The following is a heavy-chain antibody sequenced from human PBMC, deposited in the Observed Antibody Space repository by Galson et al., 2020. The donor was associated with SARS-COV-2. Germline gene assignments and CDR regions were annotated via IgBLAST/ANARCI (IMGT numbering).Heavy chain of an antibody. J-gene: IGHJ4*02. Sequence: GESLKISCRTSGYSFTNYWIGWVRQMPGKGLEWMGIICPDDSYTIYSPSFQGQVTISADKSISTAFLQWSSLKASDTAIYYCARHGASSGWYEGIDYWGQGTLVTVSS. CDR3: ARHGASSGWYEGIDY. D-gene: IGHD6-19*01. CDR2: ICPDDSYT. V-gene: IGHV5-51*01. CDR1: GYSFTNYW.